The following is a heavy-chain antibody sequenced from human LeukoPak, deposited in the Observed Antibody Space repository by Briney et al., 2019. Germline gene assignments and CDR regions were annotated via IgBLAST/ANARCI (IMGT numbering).Heavy chain of an antibody. D-gene: IGHD2-2*01. CDR3: ASRALGYCSSTSCYEDAFDI. CDR2: IYHSGST. J-gene: IGHJ3*02. V-gene: IGHV4-30-2*01. Sequence: SQTRSLTCTVSGGSISSGGYNWSWIRQPPGKGLDWIGYIYHSGSTYYNPSLKSRVTISVDRSKNQFSLKLSSVTAADTAVYYCASRALGYCSSTSCYEDAFDIWGQGTMVTVSS. CDR1: GGSISSGGYN.